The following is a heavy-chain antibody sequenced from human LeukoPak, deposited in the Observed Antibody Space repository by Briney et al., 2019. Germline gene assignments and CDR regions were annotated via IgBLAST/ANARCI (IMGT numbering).Heavy chain of an antibody. V-gene: IGHV1-18*01. Sequence: ASVQVSCKASGYSFTGYGISWVRHAPGQGLEWMGWISAYNGNTNYAQKLQGRVTMTTDTSTNTAYMELRSLRSDDTAVYYCARDCDRSGYYCYWGEGTLVSVSS. D-gene: IGHD3-22*01. J-gene: IGHJ4*02. CDR3: ARDCDRSGYYCY. CDR2: ISAYNGNT. CDR1: GYSFTGYG.